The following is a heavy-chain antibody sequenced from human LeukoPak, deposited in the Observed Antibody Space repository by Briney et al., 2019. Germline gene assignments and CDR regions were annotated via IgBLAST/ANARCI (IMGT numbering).Heavy chain of an antibody. D-gene: IGHD2-2*01. CDR3: ARDRDIVVVPAAIGYWFDP. Sequence: SVKVSCKASGGTFSSYTISWVRQAPGQGLEWMGRIIPILGIANYAQKFQGRVTITADKSTSTAYMELSSLRSEDTAVYYCARDRDIVVVPAAIGYWFDPWGQGTLVTVSS. CDR1: GGTFSSYT. J-gene: IGHJ5*02. V-gene: IGHV1-69*04. CDR2: IIPILGIA.